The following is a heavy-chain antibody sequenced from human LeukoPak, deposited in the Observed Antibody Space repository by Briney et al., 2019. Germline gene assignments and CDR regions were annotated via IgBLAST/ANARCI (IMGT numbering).Heavy chain of an antibody. V-gene: IGHV4-30-4*07. Sequence: PSQTLSLTCAVSGGSISSGGYSWSWIRQPPGKGMEFIAYIYYTGNTYFNPSLKSRVTISVDTSKNQFSLKLSSVTAADTAVYYCARDILLWFGESFYDIWGQGTMVTVSS. CDR1: GGSISSGGYS. D-gene: IGHD3-10*01. J-gene: IGHJ3*02. CDR2: IYYTGNT. CDR3: ARDILLWFGESFYDI.